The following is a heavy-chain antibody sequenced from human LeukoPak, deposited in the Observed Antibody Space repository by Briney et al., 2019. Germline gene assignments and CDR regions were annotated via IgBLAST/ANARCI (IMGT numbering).Heavy chain of an antibody. CDR1: GFTFSSYG. CDR2: IRYDGSNK. V-gene: IGHV3-30*02. J-gene: IGHJ4*02. Sequence: TGGSLRLSCAASGFTFSSYGMHWVRQAPGKGLEGVAFIRYDGSNKYYADSVKGRFTISRDNSKNTLYLQMNSLRAEDTAVYYCAKDPTYCSGGSCYSSVFYWGQGTLVTVSS. CDR3: AKDPTYCSGGSCYSSVFY. D-gene: IGHD2-15*01.